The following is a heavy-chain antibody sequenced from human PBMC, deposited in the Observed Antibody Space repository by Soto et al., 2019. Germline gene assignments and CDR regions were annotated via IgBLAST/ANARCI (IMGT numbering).Heavy chain of an antibody. Sequence: SETLSLTCAVYGGSFSGYYWSWIRQPPGKGLEWIGEINHSGSTNYNPSLKSRVTISVDTSKNQFSLKLSSVTAADTAVYYCARSASSGRDYWGQGTLVTVSS. CDR1: GGSFSGYY. D-gene: IGHD6-19*01. J-gene: IGHJ4*02. CDR3: ARSASSGRDY. V-gene: IGHV4-34*01. CDR2: INHSGST.